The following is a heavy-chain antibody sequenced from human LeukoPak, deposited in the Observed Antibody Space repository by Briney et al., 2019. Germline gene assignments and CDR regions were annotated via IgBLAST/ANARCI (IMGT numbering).Heavy chain of an antibody. V-gene: IGHV4-34*01. D-gene: IGHD1-14*01. Sequence: PSETLSLTCAVYGGSFSGYYWSWIRQPPGKGLEWIGEINHSGSTNYNPSLKSRVTISVDTSKNQFSLKLSSVTAADTAVYYCERANNPFDYWGQGTLVNVSS. CDR2: INHSGST. CDR3: ERANNPFDY. CDR1: GGSFSGYY. J-gene: IGHJ4*02.